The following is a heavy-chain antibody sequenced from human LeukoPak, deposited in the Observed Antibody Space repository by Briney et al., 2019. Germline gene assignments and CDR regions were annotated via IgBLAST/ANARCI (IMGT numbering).Heavy chain of an antibody. Sequence: GGSLRLSCAASGFSVSSNYMNWVRQAPGKGLAWVSVIYGGGNTRYYADSVKGRFTISRDNSKNTLYLQMNSLRAEDTAVYYCAKDALKYYYDSSGYSGEVDAFDIWGQGTMVTVSS. V-gene: IGHV3-53*01. CDR1: GFSVSSNY. CDR3: AKDALKYYYDSSGYSGEVDAFDI. D-gene: IGHD3-22*01. CDR2: IYGGGNT. J-gene: IGHJ3*02.